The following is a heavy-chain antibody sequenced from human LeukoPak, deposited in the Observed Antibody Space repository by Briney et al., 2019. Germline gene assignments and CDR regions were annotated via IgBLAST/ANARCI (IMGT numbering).Heavy chain of an antibody. D-gene: IGHD3-10*01. J-gene: IGHJ3*01. CDR3: AKRMIRGVNHDAFDL. V-gene: IGHV3-23*01. CDR2: VSGSGGST. Sequence: GSLRLSCAASGFTFSRYAMSWVRQAPGKGLEWVSAVSGSGGSTYYADSVKGLFTISRDNSKNTLYLQMNSLRAEDTAVYYCAKRMIRGVNHDAFDLWGQGTMVTVSS. CDR1: GFTFSRYA.